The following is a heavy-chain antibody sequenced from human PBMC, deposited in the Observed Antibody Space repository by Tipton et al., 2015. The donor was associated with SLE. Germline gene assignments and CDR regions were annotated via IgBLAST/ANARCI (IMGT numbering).Heavy chain of an antibody. CDR1: GDSINNDNW. D-gene: IGHD5-24*01. CDR2: IYQSGKT. J-gene: IGHJ6*02. Sequence: LRLSCAISGDSINNDNWWTWVRLPPGKGLEWIGEIYQSGKTNYNPSLKSRLSISVDKSNNQFSLELRSVTAADTAVYYCARVFVENYYYGMDVWGQGTTVTVSS. V-gene: IGHV4-4*02. CDR3: ARVFVENYYYGMDV.